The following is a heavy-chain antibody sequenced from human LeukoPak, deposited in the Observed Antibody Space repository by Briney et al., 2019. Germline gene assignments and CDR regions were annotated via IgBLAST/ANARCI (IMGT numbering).Heavy chain of an antibody. V-gene: IGHV1-46*01. CDR1: GYTFTSYG. CDR3: ARDARYYYASSGYYYMDY. J-gene: IGHJ4*02. D-gene: IGHD3-22*01. Sequence: GASVKVSCKASGYTFTSYGISWVRQAPGQGLEWMGIINPSGGSTSYAKKFQGRVTMTRDTSTSTVYMELSSLRSEDTAVYYCARDARYYYASSGYYYMDYWGQGTLVTVSS. CDR2: INPSGGST.